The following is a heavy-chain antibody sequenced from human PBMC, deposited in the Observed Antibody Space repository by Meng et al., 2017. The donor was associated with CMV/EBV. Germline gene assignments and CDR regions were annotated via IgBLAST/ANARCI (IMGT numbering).Heavy chain of an antibody. CDR3: ARSGVVVPAARTKNLDY. V-gene: IGHV1-69*05. CDR1: GYTFTSYY. Sequence: SVKVSCKASGYTFTSYYMHWVRQAPGQGLEWMGGIIPIFGTANYAQKFQGRVTITTDESTSTAYMELSSLRSEDTAVYYCARSGVVVPAARTKNLDYWGQGTLVTVSS. J-gene: IGHJ4*02. D-gene: IGHD2-2*01. CDR2: IIPIFGTA.